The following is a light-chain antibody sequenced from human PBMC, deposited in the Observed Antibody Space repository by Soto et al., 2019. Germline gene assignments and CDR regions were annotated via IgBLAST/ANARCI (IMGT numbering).Light chain of an antibody. CDR1: TGAVTSGHY. J-gene: IGLJ2*01. CDR2: DTS. Sequence: QAVVTQEPSLTVSPGGIVTLTCGSSTGAVTSGHYPYWFQQKPGQAPRTLIYDTSNKHSWTPARFSGSLLGGKAALTLSGAQPEDEAEYYCLLSYSGDHVVFGGGTKLTVL. V-gene: IGLV7-46*01. CDR3: LLSYSGDHVV.